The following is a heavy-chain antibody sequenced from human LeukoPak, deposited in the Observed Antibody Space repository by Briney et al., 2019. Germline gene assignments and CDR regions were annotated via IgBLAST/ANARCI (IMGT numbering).Heavy chain of an antibody. D-gene: IGHD3-10*01. J-gene: IGHJ4*02. CDR3: ARDGASPGARDY. CDR1: GFTFSSYS. Sequence: GGSLRLSCAASGFTFSSYSMNWVRQAPGKGLEWVSSISSSSYIYYADSVKGRFTISRDNAKNSLYLQMNSLRAEDTAVYYCARDGASPGARDYWGQGTLVTVSS. V-gene: IGHV3-21*01. CDR2: ISSSSYI.